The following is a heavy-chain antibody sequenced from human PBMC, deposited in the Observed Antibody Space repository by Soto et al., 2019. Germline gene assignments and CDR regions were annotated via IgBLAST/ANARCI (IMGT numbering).Heavy chain of an antibody. Sequence: ASETLSLTCTVSGGSISSYYWSWIRQPPGKGLEWIGYIYYSGSTNYNPSLKSRVTISVDTSKNQFSLKLSSVTAADTAVYYCARVVKFRSGHLDNWFDAWGKGTLVTVSS. CDR1: GGSISSYY. CDR3: ARVVKFRSGHLDNWFDA. CDR2: IYYSGST. D-gene: IGHD3-3*01. V-gene: IGHV4-59*01. J-gene: IGHJ5*02.